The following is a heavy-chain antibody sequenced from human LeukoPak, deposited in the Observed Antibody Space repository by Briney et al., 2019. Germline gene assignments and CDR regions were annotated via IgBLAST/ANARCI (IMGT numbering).Heavy chain of an antibody. J-gene: IGHJ6*02. V-gene: IGHV1-69*04. Sequence: ASVKVSCKASGGTFSSYAISWVRQAPGQGLEWMGRIIPIFGIANYAQKFQGRVTITADKCTSTAYMELSSLRSEDTAVYYCARSGVGDPSMDVWGQGTTVTVSS. D-gene: IGHD3-10*01. CDR3: ARSGVGDPSMDV. CDR1: GGTFSSYA. CDR2: IIPIFGIA.